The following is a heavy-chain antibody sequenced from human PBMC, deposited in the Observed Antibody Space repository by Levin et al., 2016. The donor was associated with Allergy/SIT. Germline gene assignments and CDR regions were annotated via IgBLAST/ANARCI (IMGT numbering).Heavy chain of an antibody. J-gene: IGHJ2*01. CDR1: GFTFSSYW. V-gene: IGHV3-7*04. CDR2: IKQDGSEK. CDR3: ARGRIAVAGTVWYFDL. D-gene: IGHD6-19*01. Sequence: GGSLRLSCAASGFTFSSYWMSWVRQAPGKGLEWVANIKQDGSEKYYVDSVKGRFTISRDNAKNSLYLQMNSLRAEDTAVYYCARGRIAVAGTVWYFDLWGRGTLVTVSS.